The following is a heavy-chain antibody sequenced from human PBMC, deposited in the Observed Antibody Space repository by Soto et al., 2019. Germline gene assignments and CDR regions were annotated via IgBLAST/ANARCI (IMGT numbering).Heavy chain of an antibody. CDR1: GFTFGNFG. Sequence: ESGGGVVQPGRSLRLSCAASGFTFGNFGIHWVRQAPGKGLEWVADISSDGSRKFYADSVKGRFTISRDNSKNTLYLQMNSLRTEDTAVYFCARGCSGGTNCFYFDFLGQGILVTVTS. CDR3: ARGCSGGTNCFYFDF. D-gene: IGHD6-13*01. J-gene: IGHJ4*02. CDR2: ISSDGSRK. V-gene: IGHV3-30*03.